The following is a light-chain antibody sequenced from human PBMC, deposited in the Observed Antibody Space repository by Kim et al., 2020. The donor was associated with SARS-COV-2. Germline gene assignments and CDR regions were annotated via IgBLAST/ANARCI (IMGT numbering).Light chain of an antibody. CDR3: QQSDSTPLT. V-gene: IGKV1-39*01. Sequence: SAAVGDRVTITCRASQSISTYLNWYQQKPGKAPKLLIYAASSLQSGVPSRFSGSGSGTDFTLTISSLQPEDFAAYYCQQSDSTPLTFGGGTKVDI. CDR1: QSISTY. CDR2: AAS. J-gene: IGKJ4*01.